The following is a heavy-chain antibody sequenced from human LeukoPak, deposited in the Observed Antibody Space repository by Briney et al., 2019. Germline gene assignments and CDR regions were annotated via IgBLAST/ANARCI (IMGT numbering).Heavy chain of an antibody. CDR2: INHSGST. Sequence: PSETLSLTCAVYGGSFSGYYWSWIRQPPGKGLEWIGEINHSGSTNYNPSLKSRVTISIDTSKNQFSLKLSSVTAADTAVYYCARSEYDYVWGSYRYRPYYFDYWGQGTLVTVSS. CDR3: ARSEYDYVWGSYRYRPYYFDY. V-gene: IGHV4-34*01. D-gene: IGHD3-16*02. CDR1: GGSFSGYY. J-gene: IGHJ4*02.